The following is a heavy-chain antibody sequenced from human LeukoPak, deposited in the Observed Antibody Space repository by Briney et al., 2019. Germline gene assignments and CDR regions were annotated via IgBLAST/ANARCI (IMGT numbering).Heavy chain of an antibody. CDR1: GGSISSGGYY. D-gene: IGHD3-22*01. Sequence: SETLSLTCTVSGGSISSGGYYWSWIRQRPGKGLEWIGYIYYSGSTYYNPSLKSRVTISVDTSKNQFSLKLSSVTAADTAVYYCARGLPSYYYDSSGNFDYWGQGTLVTVSS. J-gene: IGHJ4*02. V-gene: IGHV4-31*03. CDR2: IYYSGST. CDR3: ARGLPSYYYDSSGNFDY.